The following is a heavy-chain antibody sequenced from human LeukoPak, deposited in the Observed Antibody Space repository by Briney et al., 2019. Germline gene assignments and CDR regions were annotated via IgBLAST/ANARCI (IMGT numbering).Heavy chain of an antibody. CDR1: GGSISSGGYY. CDR2: IYYSGST. V-gene: IGHV4-31*03. D-gene: IGHD2-2*01. J-gene: IGHJ3*02. Sequence: SETLSLTCTVSGGSISSGGYYWSWIRQHPGKGLEWIGYIYYSGSTYYNPSLKSRVTISVDTSKNQFSLKLSSVIAADTAVYYRARDVPAGILDIWGQGTMVTVSS. CDR3: ARDVPAGILDI.